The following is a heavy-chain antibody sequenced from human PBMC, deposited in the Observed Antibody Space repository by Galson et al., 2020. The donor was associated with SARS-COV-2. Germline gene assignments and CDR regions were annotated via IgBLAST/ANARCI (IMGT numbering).Heavy chain of an antibody. J-gene: IGHJ6*02. Sequence: SVKVSCKASGGTFSSYAISWVRQAPGQGLEWMGGIIPIFGTANYAQKFQGRVTITADESTSTAYMELSSLRSEDTAVYYCARFQVPAAMGYYYYYYGMDVWGQGTTVTVSS. D-gene: IGHD2-2*01. V-gene: IGHV1-69*13. CDR2: IIPIFGTA. CDR3: ARFQVPAAMGYYYYYYGMDV. CDR1: GGTFSSYA.